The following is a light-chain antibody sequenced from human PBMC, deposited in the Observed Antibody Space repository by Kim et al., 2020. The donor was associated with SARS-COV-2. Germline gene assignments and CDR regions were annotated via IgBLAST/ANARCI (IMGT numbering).Light chain of an antibody. Sequence: QPVLTQSPSASASLGASVKLTCTLSSGHSRNAIAWHQQQPERGPRYLMKLNSDGSHPKGDGIPDLFSGSSSGAERYLTISSLQSEDEADYYCQTWDTGIQVFGGGTQLTVL. CDR2: LNSDGSH. V-gene: IGLV4-69*01. CDR3: QTWDTGIQV. J-gene: IGLJ3*02. CDR1: SGHSRNA.